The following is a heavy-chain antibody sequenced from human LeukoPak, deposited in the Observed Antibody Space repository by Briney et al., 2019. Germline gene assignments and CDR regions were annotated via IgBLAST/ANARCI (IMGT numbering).Heavy chain of an antibody. CDR2: IIPIFGTA. CDR1: GGTFSSYA. V-gene: IGHV1-69*05. J-gene: IGHJ4*02. Sequence: ASVKVSCKASGGTFSSYAISWVRQAPGQGLEWMGGIIPIFGTANYAQKFQGRVTITTDESTSTAYMELSSLRSEDTAVYYCARDRGRDKAMAPFDYWGQGTLVTVSS. CDR3: ARDRGRDKAMAPFDY. D-gene: IGHD5-18*01.